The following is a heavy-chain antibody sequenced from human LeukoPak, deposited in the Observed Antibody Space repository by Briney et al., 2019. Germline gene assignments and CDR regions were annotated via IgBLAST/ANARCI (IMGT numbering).Heavy chain of an antibody. CDR1: AFTFSTYA. Sequence: PGGSLRLSCAASAFTFSTYALNWVRQAPGKGLEWVSGISGSGGTTYYAASVKGRFTISRDNSKNTLYLQMNSLSPEDTAVYYCTKSNQLLEYFQHWGQGTLVTVSS. D-gene: IGHD2-2*01. J-gene: IGHJ1*01. CDR2: ISGSGGTT. V-gene: IGHV3-23*01. CDR3: TKSNQLLEYFQH.